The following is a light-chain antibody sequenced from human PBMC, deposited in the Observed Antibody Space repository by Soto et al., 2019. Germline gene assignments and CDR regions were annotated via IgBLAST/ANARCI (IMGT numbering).Light chain of an antibody. CDR1: QNISNY. CDR2: AAS. J-gene: IGKJ3*01. Sequence: DIQMTQSPSSLSTSVGDRVTLTCRASQNISNYLNWYQQKPGKAPKLLIYAASSLQSGVPSSFSGSGSGTDVTLTISSLQPEDFATCYCQQSYITPFTFGPGTKVDIK. CDR3: QQSYITPFT. V-gene: IGKV1-39*01.